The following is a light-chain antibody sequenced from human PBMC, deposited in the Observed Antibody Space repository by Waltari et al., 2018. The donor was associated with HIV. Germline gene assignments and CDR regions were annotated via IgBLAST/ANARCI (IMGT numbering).Light chain of an antibody. CDR2: DAV. CDR1: QDISTN. V-gene: IGKV1-33*01. J-gene: IGKJ4*01. CDR3: QQSASLTPLT. Sequence: DIQMTQSPSSLSASVANRVTITCQASQDISTNLHLYQQKPGKAPQVLIYDAVNLETGVPSRFSGSGSGTKFIMTINSLQPEDIATYYCQQSASLTPLTFGGGTKVEI.